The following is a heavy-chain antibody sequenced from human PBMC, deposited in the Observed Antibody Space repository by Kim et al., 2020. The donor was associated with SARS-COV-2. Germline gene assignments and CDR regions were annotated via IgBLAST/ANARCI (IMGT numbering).Heavy chain of an antibody. Sequence: SETLSLTCTVSGGSISSGGYYWSWIRQHPGKGLEWIGYIYYSGSTYYNPSLKSRVTISVDTSKNQFSLKLSSVTAADTAVYYCARCGYGDYVNQRLYYYGMDVWGQGTTVTVSS. D-gene: IGHD4-17*01. CDR2: IYYSGST. CDR3: ARCGYGDYVNQRLYYYGMDV. V-gene: IGHV4-31*03. J-gene: IGHJ6*02. CDR1: GGSISSGGYY.